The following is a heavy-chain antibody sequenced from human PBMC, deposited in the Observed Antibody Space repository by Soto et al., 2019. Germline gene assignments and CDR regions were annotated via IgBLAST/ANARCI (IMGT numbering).Heavy chain of an antibody. J-gene: IGHJ4*02. CDR1: GYTFTAYA. V-gene: IGHV1-3*05. Sequence: QVQLVQSGAEEKKPGASVKVSCKASGYTFTAYAMHWVRQAPGQRLEWMGWINAGNGNTKYSQKFQGRVTITRDTAASSAYMELSSLRSEDTAVYYCARAVAVPADFDYWGQGTLVTVSS. D-gene: IGHD6-19*01. CDR3: ARAVAVPADFDY. CDR2: INAGNGNT.